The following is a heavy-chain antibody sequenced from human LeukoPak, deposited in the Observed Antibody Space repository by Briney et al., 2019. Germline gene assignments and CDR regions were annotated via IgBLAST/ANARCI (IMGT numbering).Heavy chain of an antibody. D-gene: IGHD3-3*01. CDR3: ARGNTILLYYYYYMDV. CDR1: GFTSSEYS. J-gene: IGHJ6*03. V-gene: IGHV3-74*01. Sequence: SGTLRLSCAASGFTSSEYSMNRVPQAPGQGLVCVSRINTDGSSTSYADSVKGRFTISRDNAETTLYLQMNSVRGEDTAVYYCARGNTILLYYYYYMDVWGKGTTVTVSS. CDR2: INTDGSST.